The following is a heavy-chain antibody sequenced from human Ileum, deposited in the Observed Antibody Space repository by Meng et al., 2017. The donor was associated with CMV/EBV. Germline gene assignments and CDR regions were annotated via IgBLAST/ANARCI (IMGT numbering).Heavy chain of an antibody. Sequence: VPLKNWGAAQLKPSETLPLTWAGYSEAFNGYYWSWIRQPPGKGLEWIGEINQSGSTTYNPSLKSRVTMSVDTYRKQFSLKLTSVTAADSAMYYCARGDYQRILFVVTPTPYFDYWSQGTLVTVSS. J-gene: IGHJ4*02. CDR2: INQSGST. CDR3: ARGDYQRILFVVTPTPYFDY. D-gene: IGHD2-21*02. V-gene: IGHV4-34*02. CDR1: SEAFNGYY.